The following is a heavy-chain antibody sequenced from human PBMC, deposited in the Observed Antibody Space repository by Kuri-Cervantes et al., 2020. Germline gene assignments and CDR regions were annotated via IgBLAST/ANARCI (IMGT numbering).Heavy chain of an antibody. CDR3: ARDHPPTVTTDYDYMDL. J-gene: IGHJ6*03. Sequence: SETLSLTCTVSGASVTGGGYYWSWIRQPPGKRLELIGCISYSGSTNYSPSLKSRITISLDTSKNQFSLKLSSVTAADTAVYFCARDHPPTVTTDYDYMDLWGKGTTVTVSS. V-gene: IGHV4-61*08. CDR2: ISYSGST. D-gene: IGHD4-17*01. CDR1: GASVTGGGYY.